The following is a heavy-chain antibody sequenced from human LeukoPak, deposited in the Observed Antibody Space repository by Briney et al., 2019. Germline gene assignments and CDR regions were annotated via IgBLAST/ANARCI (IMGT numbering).Heavy chain of an antibody. CDR1: GFTFSSYS. CDR3: AKRLSYTSSWYYFDY. CDR2: ISSSSSYI. V-gene: IGHV3-21*04. Sequence: GGSLRLSCAASGFTFSSYSVNWVRQAPGKGLEWVSSISSSSSYIYYADSVKGRFTISRDNAKNSLYLQMNSLRAEDTAVYYCAKRLSYTSSWYYFDYWGQGTLVTVSS. D-gene: IGHD6-13*01. J-gene: IGHJ4*02.